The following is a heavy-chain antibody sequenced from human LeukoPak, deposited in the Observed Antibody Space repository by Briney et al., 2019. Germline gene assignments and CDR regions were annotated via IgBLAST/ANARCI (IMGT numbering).Heavy chain of an antibody. CDR2: MYYSGRT. CDR1: GGSISSYY. D-gene: IGHD5-18*01. Sequence: PSETLSLTCTVSGGSISSYYWSWVRQPPGKGLEWIGYMYYSGRTNYNPSLKSGVTISVETSKKQFTLKRSAGDAADTAVYYCARNQRGYSSYTIYYYYYYMDVWGKGTTVTVSS. CDR3: ARNQRGYSSYTIYYYYYYMDV. V-gene: IGHV4-59*01. J-gene: IGHJ6*03.